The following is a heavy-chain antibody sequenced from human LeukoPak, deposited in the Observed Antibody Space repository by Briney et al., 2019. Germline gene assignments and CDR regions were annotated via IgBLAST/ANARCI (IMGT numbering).Heavy chain of an antibody. CDR2: IYYSGST. V-gene: IGHV4-59*06. CDR1: GGSISSYY. Sequence: SETLSLTCTVSGGSISSYYWSWIRQHPGKGLEWIGYIYYSGSTYYNPSLKSRVTISVDTSKNQFSLKLSSVTAADTAVYYCARDNYYDSSGYYGSIDYWGQGTLVTVSS. CDR3: ARDNYYDSSGYYGSIDY. J-gene: IGHJ4*02. D-gene: IGHD3-22*01.